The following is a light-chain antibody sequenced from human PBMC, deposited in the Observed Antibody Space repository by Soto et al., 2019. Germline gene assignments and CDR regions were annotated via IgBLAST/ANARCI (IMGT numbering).Light chain of an antibody. CDR3: QQSYRSPIT. Sequence: DIQMTQSPSSLSASVGDRVTITCRASQSISNYLNWYQQKPGKAPNLLIHAASSLQSGVPPRFNGSGSGTDFTLTISNVQPEDFALYYCQQSYRSPITFGQGTRLEIK. V-gene: IGKV1-39*01. CDR1: QSISNY. J-gene: IGKJ5*01. CDR2: AAS.